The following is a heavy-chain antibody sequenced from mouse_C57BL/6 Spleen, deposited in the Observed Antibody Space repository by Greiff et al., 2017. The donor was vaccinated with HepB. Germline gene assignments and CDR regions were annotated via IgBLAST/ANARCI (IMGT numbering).Heavy chain of an antibody. Sequence: EVQLQQSGPELVKPGASVKMSCKASGYTFTDYNMHWVKQSHGKSLEWIGYINPNNGGTSYNQKFKGQATLTVNKSSSTAYMELRSLTSEDSAVYYCARSLHYYGSSYRYFDVWGTGTTVTVSS. D-gene: IGHD1-1*01. V-gene: IGHV1-22*01. CDR1: GYTFTDYN. CDR2: INPNNGGT. J-gene: IGHJ1*03. CDR3: ARSLHYYGSSYRYFDV.